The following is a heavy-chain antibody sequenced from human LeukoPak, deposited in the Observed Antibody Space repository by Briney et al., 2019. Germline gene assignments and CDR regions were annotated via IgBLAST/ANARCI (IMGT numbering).Heavy chain of an antibody. V-gene: IGHV3-9*03. CDR2: ISWNSGSI. Sequence: GRSLRLSCAASGFTFDDYAMHWVRQAPGKGLEWVSGISWNSGSIGYADSVKGRFTISRDNAKNSLYLQMNSLRAEDMTLYYCAKADSSGYWVFDYWGQGTLVTVSS. CDR1: GFTFDDYA. CDR3: AKADSSGYWVFDY. D-gene: IGHD3-22*01. J-gene: IGHJ4*02.